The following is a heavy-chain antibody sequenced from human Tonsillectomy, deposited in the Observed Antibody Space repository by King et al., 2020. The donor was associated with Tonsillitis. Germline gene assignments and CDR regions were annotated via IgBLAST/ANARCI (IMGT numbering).Heavy chain of an antibody. V-gene: IGHV5-51*01. CDR1: GYSFTTYW. D-gene: IGHD4-11*01. CDR2: IYPGDSDT. CDR3: TRHYPAYSNYYYFDY. Sequence: QLVQSGAEVKKPGESLKISCKASGYSFTTYWIGWVRQMPGKGLEWMGIIYPGDSDTRYSPSFQGQVTISADRSISTAYLQWSTLKASDTAIYYCTRHYPAYSNYYYFDYWGPGTLVTVSS. J-gene: IGHJ4*02.